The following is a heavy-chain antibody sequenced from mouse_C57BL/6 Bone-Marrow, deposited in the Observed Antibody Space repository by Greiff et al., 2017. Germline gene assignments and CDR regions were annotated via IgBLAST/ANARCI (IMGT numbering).Heavy chain of an antibody. CDR1: GFTFSSYA. V-gene: IGHV5-9-1*02. J-gene: IGHJ4*01. CDR3: TRRAICHCAMDY. CDR2: ISSGGDYI. Sequence: EVKVVESGEGLVKPGGSLKLSCAASGFTFSSYAMSWVRQTPEQRLEWVAYISSGGDYIYYADTVKGRFTISRDNARNTLYLQMSSLKSEDTAMYYCTRRAICHCAMDYWGKGTSVTVSS.